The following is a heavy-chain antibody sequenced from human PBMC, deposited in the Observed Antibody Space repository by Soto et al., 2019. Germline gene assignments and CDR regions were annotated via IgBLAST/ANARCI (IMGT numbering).Heavy chain of an antibody. D-gene: IGHD1-26*01. Sequence: EVQLVESGGGLVQPGRSLILSCAASGFIFDDFGMHWVRQAPGKGLEWVSGVTWNSGNIDYADSAKGRFTITRDNAKNSLYLQMNGLRGQDTALYYCAKDRYGSLEGGMDVWGQGTTVTVSS. CDR3: AKDRYGSLEGGMDV. J-gene: IGHJ6*02. V-gene: IGHV3-9*01. CDR2: VTWNSGNI. CDR1: GFIFDDFG.